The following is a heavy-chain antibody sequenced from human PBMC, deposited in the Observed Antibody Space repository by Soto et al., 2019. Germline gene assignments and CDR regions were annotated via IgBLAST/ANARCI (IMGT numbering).Heavy chain of an antibody. CDR1: GYTFSDYY. Sequence: GASVKVSCKASGYTFSDYYIHGVRQAPGQGLEWMGWINPNSGGTKNAPKFQGGVTMTRDTSITTAYMELSRLRSGDTAVYYCAREPATAKPEGVDFWGQGTLVTVSS. V-gene: IGHV1-2*02. D-gene: IGHD1-1*01. J-gene: IGHJ4*02. CDR3: AREPATAKPEGVDF. CDR2: INPNSGGT.